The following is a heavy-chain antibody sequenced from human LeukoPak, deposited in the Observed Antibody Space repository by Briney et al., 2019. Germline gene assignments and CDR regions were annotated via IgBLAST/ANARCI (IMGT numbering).Heavy chain of an antibody. Sequence: ASVKVSCKASGYNFVGYYLHGVRQAPGQGLEWMAWIDPYTGNTHYAQKFQGRITVTRDTSLSTTYMELNWLTSDATALYYCAREYSASEHWGQGTLVTVSS. CDR2: IDPYTGNT. V-gene: IGHV1-2*02. J-gene: IGHJ1*01. CDR1: GYNFVGYY. D-gene: IGHD5-12*01. CDR3: AREYSASEH.